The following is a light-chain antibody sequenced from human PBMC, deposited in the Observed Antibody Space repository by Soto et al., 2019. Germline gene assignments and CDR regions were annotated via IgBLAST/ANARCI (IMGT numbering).Light chain of an antibody. CDR1: QRVSSGF. V-gene: IGKV3-20*01. Sequence: EIVLTQSPATLSLSPGERATLSCRASQRVSSGFLAWYQQKPGQAPRLLIYRASTRATGIPDRFTGSGSGTDFTLTISRLEPEDFAVYYCQRYESSPLTFGGGTKVEIK. CDR3: QRYESSPLT. J-gene: IGKJ4*01. CDR2: RAS.